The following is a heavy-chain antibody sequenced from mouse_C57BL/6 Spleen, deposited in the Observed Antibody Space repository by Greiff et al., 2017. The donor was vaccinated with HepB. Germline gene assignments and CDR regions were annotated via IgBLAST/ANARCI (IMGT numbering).Heavy chain of an antibody. CDR3: AWSSYYYGSSYWYFDV. CDR1: GFTFSDYG. Sequence: EVKLVESGGGLVKPGGSLKLSCAASGFTFSDYGMHWVRQAPEKGLEWVAYISSGSSTIYYADTVKGRFTISRDNAKNTLFLQMTSLRSEDTAMYYCAWSSYYYGSSYWYFDVWGTGTTVTVSS. D-gene: IGHD1-1*01. V-gene: IGHV5-17*01. J-gene: IGHJ1*03. CDR2: ISSGSSTI.